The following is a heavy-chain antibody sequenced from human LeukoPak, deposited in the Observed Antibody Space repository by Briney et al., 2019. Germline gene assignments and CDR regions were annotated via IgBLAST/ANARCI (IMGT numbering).Heavy chain of an antibody. D-gene: IGHD3-3*01. V-gene: IGHV3-74*01. CDR2: IKGDGIST. Sequence: HGGSLRLSCAASGFDFSSNWMHWVRHAPGQGLVWVSRIKGDGISTNYADSVKGRFTISRDIAKNTLYLQMNSLRAEDTGVYYCAKDHYWSIDYWGRGTLVTVSS. CDR3: AKDHYWSIDY. CDR1: GFDFSSNW. J-gene: IGHJ4*02.